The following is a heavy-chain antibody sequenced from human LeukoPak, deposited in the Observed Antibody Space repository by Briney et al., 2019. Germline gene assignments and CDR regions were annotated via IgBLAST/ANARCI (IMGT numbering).Heavy chain of an antibody. Sequence: TGGSLRLSCVTSGFTFSTFEMAWVRQAPGKRLEFVSYISSSGSPIVYTDSVKGRFTISRDDAKNSLFLQMNSLTAEDTAVYFCAGGPQYSGSYAYWGQGTLVTVSS. J-gene: IGHJ4*02. CDR1: GFTFSTFE. CDR2: ISSSGSPI. CDR3: AGGPQYSGSYAY. D-gene: IGHD1-26*01. V-gene: IGHV3-48*03.